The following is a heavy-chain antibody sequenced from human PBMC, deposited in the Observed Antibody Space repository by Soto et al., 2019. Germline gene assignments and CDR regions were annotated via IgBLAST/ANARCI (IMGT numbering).Heavy chain of an antibody. V-gene: IGHV1-2*02. D-gene: IGHD6-6*01. CDR2: INPNSGGT. J-gene: IGHJ6*02. Sequence: QVQLVQSGAEVKKPGASVKVSCKASGYTFTGYYMHWVRQAPGQGLEWMGWINPNSGGTNYAQKMQGRVTMTRDTSISTAYMELGRLRSDDTAVYYCARGGSSSGYYYYYGMDVWGQGTTVTVSS. CDR3: ARGGSSSGYYYYYGMDV. CDR1: GYTFTGYY.